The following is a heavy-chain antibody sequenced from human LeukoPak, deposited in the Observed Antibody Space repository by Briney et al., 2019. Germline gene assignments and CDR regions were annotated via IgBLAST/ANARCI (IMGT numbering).Heavy chain of an antibody. J-gene: IGHJ4*02. CDR1: GFTFSGYW. V-gene: IGHV3-74*01. Sequence: GGSLRLSCAASGFTFSGYWMHWVRQAPGKGLVWVSRINTDGSSTSYADSVKGRFTISRDNAKNTLYLQMNSLRAEDTAVYYCASKGHQAMEVDYWGQGTLVTVSS. D-gene: IGHD5-18*01. CDR3: ASKGHQAMEVDY. CDR2: INTDGSST.